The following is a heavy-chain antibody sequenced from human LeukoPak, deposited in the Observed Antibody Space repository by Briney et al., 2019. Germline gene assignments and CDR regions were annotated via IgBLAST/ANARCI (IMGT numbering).Heavy chain of an antibody. CDR3: ARGRSNRNYYYYYMDV. D-gene: IGHD5-24*01. V-gene: IGHV4-34*01. CDR1: GGSFSGYY. Sequence: SETLSLTCAVYGGSFSGYYWSWIRQPPGKGLEWIGEINHSGSTNYNPSLKSRVTISVDTSKNQFSLKLSSVTAAGTAVYYCARGRSNRNYYYYYMDVWGKGTTVTVSS. CDR2: INHSGST. J-gene: IGHJ6*03.